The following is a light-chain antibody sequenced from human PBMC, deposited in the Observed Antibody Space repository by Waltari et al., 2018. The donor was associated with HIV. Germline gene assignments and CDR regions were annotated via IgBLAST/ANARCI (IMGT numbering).Light chain of an antibody. V-gene: IGLV3-25*03. Sequence: SYDLTQTPSLSVSPGQTARINCSRGALPKKYSSWYRQKCQAPVLLIYKDIERPSGIPERISGSGSGTGITLTISGVQAEDEGDYFCQSTDFDGTWVFGGGTRLTVL. J-gene: IGLJ3*02. CDR3: QSTDFDGTWV. CDR2: KDI. CDR1: ALPKKY.